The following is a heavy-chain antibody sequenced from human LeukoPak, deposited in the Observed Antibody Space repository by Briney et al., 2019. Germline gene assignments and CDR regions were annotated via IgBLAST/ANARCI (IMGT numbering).Heavy chain of an antibody. V-gene: IGHV1-3*01. J-gene: IGHJ4*02. CDR3: ASKPRGESRPFDY. CDR2: INVASGDT. CDR1: GYTFTAHA. D-gene: IGHD3-16*01. Sequence: ASVKVSCKASGYTFTAHAVHWVRQAPGQRSEWMGWINVASGDTGYSQKFQDRVTITRDTSASTGYMEMSSLISEDTAVYYCASKPRGESRPFDYWGQGTLVTVSS.